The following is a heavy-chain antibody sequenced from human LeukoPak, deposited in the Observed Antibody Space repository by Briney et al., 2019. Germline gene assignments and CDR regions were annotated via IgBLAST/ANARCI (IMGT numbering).Heavy chain of an antibody. Sequence: ASVKVSCKASGHSFTGYYIHWVRQAPAQGLEWMGSINADNGVRNHAQKFQGRLTMARDTFINTVYMELTWLTSDDTAVYYCESQADYGSSFHYYGLDVWGQGTTVIVSS. CDR2: INADNGVR. D-gene: IGHD4-17*01. V-gene: IGHV1-2*02. CDR1: GHSFTGYY. J-gene: IGHJ6*02. CDR3: ESQADYGSSFHYYGLDV.